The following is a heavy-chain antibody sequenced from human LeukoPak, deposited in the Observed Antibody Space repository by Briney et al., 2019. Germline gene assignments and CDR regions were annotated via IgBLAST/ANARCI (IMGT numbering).Heavy chain of an antibody. V-gene: IGHV1-2*02. D-gene: IGHD5-24*01. Sequence: ASVKVSCKASGYTFIGFYIQWVRQAPGQGLEWVGWIDPSSGDTKYARRFQGRVTMTRDTLIRTAYMELSSLTSVDTAVYYCARDGAESGYNRYYYYYYMDVWGGGATVTVS. CDR1: GYTFIGFY. J-gene: IGHJ6*03. CDR2: IDPSSGDT. CDR3: ARDGAESGYNRYYYYYYMDV.